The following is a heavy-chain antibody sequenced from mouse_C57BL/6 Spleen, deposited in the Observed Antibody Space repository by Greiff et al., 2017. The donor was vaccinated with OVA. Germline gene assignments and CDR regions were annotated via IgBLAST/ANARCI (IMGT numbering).Heavy chain of an antibody. J-gene: IGHJ1*03. V-gene: IGHV1-80*01. CDR1: GYAFSSYW. CDR2: IYPGDGDT. CDR3: ARAGSKWYFDG. D-gene: IGHD2-5*01. Sequence: VKVVESGAELVKPGASVKLSCKASGYAFSSYWMSWVQQRPGKGLEWIGHIYPGDGDTNYNGKFKGRATLTADKSSSTAYLQLSSLTSEDTAVYFCARAGSKWYFDGWGTGTTVTVSS.